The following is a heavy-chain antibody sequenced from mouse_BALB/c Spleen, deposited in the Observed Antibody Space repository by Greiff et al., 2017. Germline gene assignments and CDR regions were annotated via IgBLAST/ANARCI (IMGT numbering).Heavy chain of an antibody. D-gene: IGHD1-2*01. V-gene: IGHV14-3*02. Sequence: EVQLQQSGAELVKPGASVKLSCTASGFNIKDTYMHWVKQRPEQGLEWIGRIDPANGNTKYDQKFQGKATITADTSSNTAYLQLSSLTSEDTAVYYCARFLITTVSYYFDYWGQGTTLTVSS. CDR3: ARFLITTVSYYFDY. CDR1: GFNIKDTY. CDR2: IDPANGNT. J-gene: IGHJ2*01.